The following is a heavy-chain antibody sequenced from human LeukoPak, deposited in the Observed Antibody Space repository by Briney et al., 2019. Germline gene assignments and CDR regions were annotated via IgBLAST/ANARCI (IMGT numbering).Heavy chain of an antibody. CDR2: IRYDGSNK. V-gene: IGHV3-30*02. CDR3: AKDRGDIVVVPAAPDY. J-gene: IGHJ4*02. CDR1: GFTFSSYG. Sequence: PGGSLRLSCAASGFTFSSYGMHWVRQAPGKGLEWVAFIRYDGSNKYYADSVKGRFTISRDNSKNTLYLQMNSLRAEDTAVYYCAKDRGDIVVVPAAPDYWGQGTLVTVSS. D-gene: IGHD2-2*01.